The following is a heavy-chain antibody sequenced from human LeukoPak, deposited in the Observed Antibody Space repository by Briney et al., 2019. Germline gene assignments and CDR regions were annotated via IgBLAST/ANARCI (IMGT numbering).Heavy chain of an antibody. CDR3: ARAGYSYDFDP. CDR2: IYYSGST. V-gene: IGHV4-39*01. D-gene: IGHD5-18*01. CDR1: GGSISSSGYY. J-gene: IGHJ5*02. Sequence: SETLSLTCTVSGGSISSSGYYWGWIRQPPGKGLEWIGSIYYSGSTYYNPSLKSRVTISVDTSKNQFSLKLSSVTAADTAVYYCARAGYSYDFDPWGQGTLVTVSS.